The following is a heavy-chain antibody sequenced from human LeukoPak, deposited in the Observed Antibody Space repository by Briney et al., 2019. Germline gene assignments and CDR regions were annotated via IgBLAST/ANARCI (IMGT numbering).Heavy chain of an antibody. CDR1: GGSISSYY. CDR2: IYYSGST. D-gene: IGHD3-22*01. J-gene: IGHJ3*02. V-gene: IGHV4-59*01. Sequence: SETLSLTCTVSGGSISSYYWSWIRQPPGKGLEWIGYIYYSGSTNYSPSLKSRVTISVDTSKNQFSLKLSSVTAADTAVYYCARDLTVAGLITKEHSTMMPMGAFDIWGQGTMVTVSS. CDR3: ARDLTVAGLITKEHSTMMPMGAFDI.